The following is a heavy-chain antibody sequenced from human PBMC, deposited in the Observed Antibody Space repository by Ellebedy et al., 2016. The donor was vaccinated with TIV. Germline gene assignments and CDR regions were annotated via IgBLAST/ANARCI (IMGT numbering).Heavy chain of an antibody. D-gene: IGHD2-21*01. J-gene: IGHJ3*02. V-gene: IGHV1-2*02. Sequence: ASVKVSXXASGYTFTGTDYYMHCVRQAPGQGLEWMGWINPKSGGTNYAWRFQGRVTMTRDTSISTAYMELSRLRSDDTAVFYCARGFVWFSYAFDIWGQGTVVTVS. CDR2: INPKSGGT. CDR3: ARGFVWFSYAFDI. CDR1: GYTFTGTDYY.